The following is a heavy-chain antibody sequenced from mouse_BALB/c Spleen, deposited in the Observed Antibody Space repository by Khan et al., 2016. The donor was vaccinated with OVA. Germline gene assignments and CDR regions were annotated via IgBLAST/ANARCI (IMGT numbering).Heavy chain of an antibody. Sequence: EVQLQQSGPELVKPGASVKMSCKASGYTFTSYVMHWVKQKPGLGLEWIGYIYPFNDDTKYNEKFKGKATLTSDKSSSTAYMELRRLTSEDSAVYYCAPVGNYYVSFAYWGQGTLVTVSA. D-gene: IGHD1-1*01. V-gene: IGHV1S136*01. CDR3: APVGNYYVSFAY. J-gene: IGHJ3*01. CDR2: IYPFNDDT. CDR1: GYTFTSYV.